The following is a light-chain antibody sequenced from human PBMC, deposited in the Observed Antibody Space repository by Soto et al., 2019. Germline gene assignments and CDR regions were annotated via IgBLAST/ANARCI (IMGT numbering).Light chain of an antibody. V-gene: IGKV4-1*01. Sequence: DIVMTQSPDSLAVSLGERATINCKSSQSVLYSSNNKNYLAWYQQTPGQSPKLLIYWASTRESGVPDRFSGSGSGTDFTLTISSLQAEDVAVYYCQQYYTSPLTFGQGTKVEVK. CDR2: WAS. CDR1: QSVLYSSNNKNY. CDR3: QQYYTSPLT. J-gene: IGKJ1*01.